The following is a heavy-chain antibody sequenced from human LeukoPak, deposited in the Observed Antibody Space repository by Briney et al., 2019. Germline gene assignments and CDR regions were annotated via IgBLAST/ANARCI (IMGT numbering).Heavy chain of an antibody. Sequence: GGSLRLSCAPSGFAFSSYGMHWVRQAPGKGLEWVAFIRYDGSNKYYADSVKGRFTISRDNSKNALYLQMNSLRAEDTAVYYCAKDVIVAFDYWGQGTLVTVSS. D-gene: IGHD2/OR15-2a*01. CDR2: IRYDGSNK. J-gene: IGHJ4*02. V-gene: IGHV3-30*02. CDR3: AKDVIVAFDY. CDR1: GFAFSSYG.